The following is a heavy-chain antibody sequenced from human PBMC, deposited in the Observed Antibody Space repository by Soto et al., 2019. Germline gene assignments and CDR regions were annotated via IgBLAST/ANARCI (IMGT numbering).Heavy chain of an antibody. D-gene: IGHD6-13*01. Sequence: PGESLKISCQCSGYTFSNFWIAWVRQLPGKGLEWMGIIYPGDYETRYSPSFHGKVTISADRSIGTAYLQWSSLEASDSAFYFCARSPRSSLYFDYWGQGALVTVYS. J-gene: IGHJ4*02. CDR2: IYPGDYET. CDR1: GYTFSNFW. V-gene: IGHV5-51*01. CDR3: ARSPRSSLYFDY.